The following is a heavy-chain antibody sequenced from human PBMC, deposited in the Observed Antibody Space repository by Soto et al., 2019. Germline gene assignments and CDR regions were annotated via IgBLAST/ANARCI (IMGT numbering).Heavy chain of an antibody. D-gene: IGHD5-12*01. CDR3: ARARVREMATIKVRPYYFDY. CDR1: GLTFGDYA. J-gene: IGHJ4*02. Sequence: PGGSLRLSCTASGLTFGDYAMSWFRQAPGKGLEWVGFIRSKAYGGTTEYAASVKGRFTISRDDSKSIAYLQMNSLKTEDTAVYYCARARVREMATIKVRPYYFDYWGQGTLVTVSS. V-gene: IGHV3-49*03. CDR2: IRSKAYGGTT.